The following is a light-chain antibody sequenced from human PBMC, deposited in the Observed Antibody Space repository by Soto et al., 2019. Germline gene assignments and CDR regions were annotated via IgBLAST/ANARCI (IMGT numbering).Light chain of an antibody. CDR3: HKYGSWT. Sequence: EIVLTQSPGTLSVSPGERATLSCRAIQTISSNYLAWCQQKPGQAPSLLIYGTSSRATGIPDRFSGSGSGTSFILDISRLETEDYGIDYCHKYGSWTFVQGTKVEIK. J-gene: IGKJ1*01. V-gene: IGKV3-20*01. CDR2: GTS. CDR1: QTISSNY.